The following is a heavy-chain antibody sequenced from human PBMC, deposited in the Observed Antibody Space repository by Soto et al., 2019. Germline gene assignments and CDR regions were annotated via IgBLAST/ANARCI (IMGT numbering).Heavy chain of an antibody. J-gene: IGHJ4*02. D-gene: IGHD6-13*01. V-gene: IGHV4-39*01. CDR1: GGSISSSSYY. CDR3: ARHGDFIAAAGGGYFDY. Sequence: SETLSLTCTVSGGSISSSSYYWGWIRQPPGKGLEWIGSIYYSGSTYYNPSLKSRVTISVDTSKNQFSLKLSSVTAADTAVYYCARHGDFIAAAGGGYFDYWGQGTLVTVSS. CDR2: IYYSGST.